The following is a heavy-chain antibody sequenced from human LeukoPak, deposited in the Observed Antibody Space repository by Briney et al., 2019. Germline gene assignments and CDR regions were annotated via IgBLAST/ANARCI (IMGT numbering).Heavy chain of an antibody. CDR2: ISAGGSGT. J-gene: IGHJ4*02. D-gene: IGHD3-10*01. V-gene: IGHV3-23*01. CDR1: GCSFSVYA. Sequence: GGPLRLSCAASGCSFSVYAMTWVRQAPGKGLEWVSGISAGGSGTYYADSVKGRFTIARDNSKNTLYLQMNSLRVEDTAVYYCAKDNGRLVRGTIDYWGQGTLVPVSS. CDR3: AKDNGRLVRGTIDY.